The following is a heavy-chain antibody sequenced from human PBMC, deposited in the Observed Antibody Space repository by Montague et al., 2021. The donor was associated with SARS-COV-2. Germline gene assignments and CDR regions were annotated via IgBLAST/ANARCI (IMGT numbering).Heavy chain of an antibody. J-gene: IGHJ4*02. CDR3: ARVVGFDSDY. CDR2: IYTSGST. Sequence: TLSLTCTVSGGSISSGSYYWSWIRQPAGKGLEWIGRIYTSGSTNYNPPLKGRVTISVDTSKNQFSLKLSSVTAADTAVYYCARVVGFDSDYWGQGTLVTVSS. CDR1: GGSISSGSYY. V-gene: IGHV4-61*02. D-gene: IGHD2-21*01.